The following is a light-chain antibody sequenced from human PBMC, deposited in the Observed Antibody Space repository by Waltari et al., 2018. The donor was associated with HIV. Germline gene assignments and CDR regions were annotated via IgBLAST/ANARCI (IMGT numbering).Light chain of an antibody. CDR1: SSNTGTNY. CDR2: DNN. J-gene: IGLJ1*01. V-gene: IGLV1-51*01. CDR3: GTWDSSLSAYV. Sequence: QPVLTQPPSVSAAPGQKVTISCYGSSSNTGTNYVTWYQQLPGTAPKLLIYDNNKRPSGIPDRFSGSKSGTSATLGITGLQTGDEADYYCGTWDSSLSAYVFGTGTKVTVL.